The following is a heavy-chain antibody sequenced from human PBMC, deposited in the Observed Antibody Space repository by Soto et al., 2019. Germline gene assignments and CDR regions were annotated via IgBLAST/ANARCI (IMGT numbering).Heavy chain of an antibody. V-gene: IGHV4-34*01. Sequence: SETLSLTCAVYGGSFSGYYWSWIRQPPGKGLEWIGEINHSGSTNYNPSLKSRVTISVDTSKNQFSLKLSSVTAADTAVYYCARGSNWIHTHWFDPWGQGTLVTVSS. J-gene: IGHJ5*02. CDR2: INHSGST. D-gene: IGHD1-20*01. CDR1: GGSFSGYY. CDR3: ARGSNWIHTHWFDP.